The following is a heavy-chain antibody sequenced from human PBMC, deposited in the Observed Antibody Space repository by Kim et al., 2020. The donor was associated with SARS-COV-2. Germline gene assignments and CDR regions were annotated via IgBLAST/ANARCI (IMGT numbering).Heavy chain of an antibody. CDR1: GYTFTSYY. CDR3: AREATTVTTIRAFDI. CDR2: INPSGGST. D-gene: IGHD4-17*01. Sequence: ASVKVSCKASGYTFTSYYMHWVRQAPGQGLEWMGIINPSGGSTSYAQKFQGRVTMTRDTSTSTVYMELSSLRSEDTAVYYCAREATTVTTIRAFDIWGQGTMVTVSS. J-gene: IGHJ3*02. V-gene: IGHV1-46*01.